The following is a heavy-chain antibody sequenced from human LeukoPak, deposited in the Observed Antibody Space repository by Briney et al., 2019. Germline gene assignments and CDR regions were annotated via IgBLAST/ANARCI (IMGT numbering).Heavy chain of an antibody. Sequence: GGSLRLSCAASGFSLSSYWMTWVRQAPGKGLERVACINQDGSGRYCVDSVKGRFTISRDNAKNLLYLQMNSLRVDDTAVYYCANVGDVYNGALEIWGQGTTVTVSS. CDR2: INQDGSGR. CDR1: GFSLSSYW. D-gene: IGHD5-24*01. CDR3: ANVGDVYNGALEI. V-gene: IGHV3-7*01. J-gene: IGHJ3*02.